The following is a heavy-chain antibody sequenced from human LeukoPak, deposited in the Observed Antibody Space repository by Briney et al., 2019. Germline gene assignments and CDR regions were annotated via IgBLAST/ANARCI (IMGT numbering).Heavy chain of an antibody. CDR3: ASSSRRLSPFDY. Sequence: GGSLRLSCAASGFTFSSYDMHWVRQAPGKGLEWVAVIWYDGSNKYYADSVKGRFTISRDNSKNTLYLQMNSLRAEDTAVYYCASSSRRLSPFDYWGQGTLVTVSS. CDR1: GFTFSSYD. CDR2: IWYDGSNK. V-gene: IGHV3-33*01. D-gene: IGHD6-13*01. J-gene: IGHJ4*02.